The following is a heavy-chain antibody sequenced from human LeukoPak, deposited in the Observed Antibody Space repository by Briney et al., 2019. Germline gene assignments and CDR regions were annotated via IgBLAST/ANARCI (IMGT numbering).Heavy chain of an antibody. CDR2: ISAHNGNT. D-gene: IGHD6-13*01. Sequence: EASVTVSCKASGYTFTIYGISWVRQAPGQGLEWMGWISAHNGNTNYAQKLQGRVTMTTDTSTSTAYMELRSLRSDDTAVYYCARVKGSEPYSSSWYPYYYYMDVWGKGTTVTVS. CDR3: ARVKGSEPYSSSWYPYYYYMDV. J-gene: IGHJ6*03. CDR1: GYTFTIYG. V-gene: IGHV1-18*01.